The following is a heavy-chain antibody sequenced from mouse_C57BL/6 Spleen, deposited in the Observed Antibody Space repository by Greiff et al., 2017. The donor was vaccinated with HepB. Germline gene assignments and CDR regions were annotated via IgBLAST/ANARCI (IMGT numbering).Heavy chain of an antibody. CDR2: INPYNGGT. CDR3: ARRRGLLYYFDY. V-gene: IGHV1-19*01. D-gene: IGHD2-3*01. CDR1: GYTFTDYY. Sequence: VQLKESGPVLVKPGASVKMSCKASGYTFTDYYMNWVKQSHGKSLEWIGVINPYNGGTSYNQKFKGKATLTVDKSSSTAYMELNSLTSEDSAVYYCARRRGLLYYFDYWGQGTTLTVSS. J-gene: IGHJ2*01.